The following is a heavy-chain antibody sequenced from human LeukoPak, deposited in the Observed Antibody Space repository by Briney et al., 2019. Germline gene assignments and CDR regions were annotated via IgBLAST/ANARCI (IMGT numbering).Heavy chain of an antibody. CDR2: IWYDGSNK. CDR3: AKVLAVISYGAKSFFDH. J-gene: IGHJ4*02. D-gene: IGHD4-23*01. Sequence: GGSLRLSCAASGFTFSNCCMHWVRQAPGRVLEWVAFIWYDGSNKYYRDSVKGLFTISRHTSKNTVYLQMNRLRAEETAVYYCAKVLAVISYGAKSFFDHWGQGTLVTVSS. V-gene: IGHV3-30*02. CDR1: GFTFSNCC.